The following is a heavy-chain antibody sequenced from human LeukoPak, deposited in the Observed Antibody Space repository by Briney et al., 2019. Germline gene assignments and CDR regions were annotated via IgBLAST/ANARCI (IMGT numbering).Heavy chain of an antibody. CDR2: ISSSSIYI. J-gene: IGHJ4*02. CDR3: ARDSDVHCSGGSCTNFDY. V-gene: IGHV3-21*01. CDR1: GFTFSSYS. Sequence: GGSLRLSCVASGFTFSSYSMNWVRQAPGKGLEWVSSISSSSIYIYYADSLKGRFTISRDNAKKSLYLQVDSLRAEDTAIYYCARDSDVHCSGGSCTNFDYWGQGTLVTVSS. D-gene: IGHD2-15*01.